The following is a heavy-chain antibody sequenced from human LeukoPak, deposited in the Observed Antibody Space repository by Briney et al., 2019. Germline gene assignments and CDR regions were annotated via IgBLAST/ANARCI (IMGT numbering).Heavy chain of an antibody. Sequence: GASVKVSCKASGGTFSSYAISWVRQAPGQGLEWMGGIIPIFGTANYAQKFQGRVTITADESTNTAYLELRSLRSDDTAVYYCARVPNPRNTYGYNDKWGQGTLVTVSS. V-gene: IGHV1-69*13. CDR2: IIPIFGTA. J-gene: IGHJ4*02. CDR3: ARVPNPRNTYGYNDK. D-gene: IGHD5-18*01. CDR1: GGTFSSYA.